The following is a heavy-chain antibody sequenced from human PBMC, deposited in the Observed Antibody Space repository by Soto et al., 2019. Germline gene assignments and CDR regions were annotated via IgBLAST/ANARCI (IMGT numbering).Heavy chain of an antibody. Sequence: TSETLSLTCTVSGGSVSSGGYYWSWIRQHPGTGLEWIGYIYYSGTTYFNPSLKSRASISLDTSKNEFSLKLTSVTAADTAVYYCARRALPQCINGVCYKDGFWDYWGQGALVTVSS. D-gene: IGHD2-8*01. J-gene: IGHJ4*02. CDR3: ARRALPQCINGVCYKDGFWDY. CDR1: GGSVSSGGYY. CDR2: IYYSGTT. V-gene: IGHV4-31*03.